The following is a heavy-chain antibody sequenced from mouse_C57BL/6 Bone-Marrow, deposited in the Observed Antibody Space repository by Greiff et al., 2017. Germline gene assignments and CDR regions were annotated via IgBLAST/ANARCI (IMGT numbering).Heavy chain of an antibody. CDR3: AHRVNYAMDY. CDR2: ISYDGSN. CDR1: GYSITSGYY. D-gene: IGHD2-13*01. Sequence: EVQVVESGPGLVKPSQSLSLTCSVTGYSITSGYYWNWIRQFPGNKLEWMGYISYDGSNNYNPSLKNRISITRDTSKNQFFLKLNSVTTEDTATYYCAHRVNYAMDYWGQGTSVTVSS. J-gene: IGHJ4*01. V-gene: IGHV3-6*01.